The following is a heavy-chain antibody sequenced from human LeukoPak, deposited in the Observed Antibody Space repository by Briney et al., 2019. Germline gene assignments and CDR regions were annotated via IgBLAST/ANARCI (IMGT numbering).Heavy chain of an antibody. J-gene: IGHJ4*02. CDR2: IKQDGSEK. D-gene: IGHD2-21*01. CDR3: ARDEGYFKSIPGY. V-gene: IGHV3-7*01. Sequence: GGSLRLSCAASGFTFISYWMSWVRQAPGKGLEWVANIKQDGSEKYYVDSVKGRFTISRDNAKNSLYLQMNSLRAEDTAVYYCARDEGYFKSIPGYWGQGTLVTVSS. CDR1: GFTFISYW.